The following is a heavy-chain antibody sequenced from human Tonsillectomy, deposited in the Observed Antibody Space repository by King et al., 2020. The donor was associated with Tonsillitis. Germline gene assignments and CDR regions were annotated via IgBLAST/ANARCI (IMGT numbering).Heavy chain of an antibody. J-gene: IGHJ6*02. CDR3: ARAGNGDYGDYYYGMDV. Sequence: VQLVQSGAEVKKPGPSVKVSCKASGGTFSSYAISWVRQAPGQGLEWMGRIIPILGIANYAQKFQGRVTITADKSTSTAYMELSSLRSEDTAVYYCARAGNGDYGDYYYGMDVWGQGTTVTVSS. D-gene: IGHD4-17*01. CDR1: GGTFSSYA. CDR2: IIPILGIA. V-gene: IGHV1-69*09.